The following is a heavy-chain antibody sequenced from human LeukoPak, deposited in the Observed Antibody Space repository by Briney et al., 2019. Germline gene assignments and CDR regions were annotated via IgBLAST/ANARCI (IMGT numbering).Heavy chain of an antibody. D-gene: IGHD2-2*01. CDR3: ARDPGYCSSTSCYHQGYFDY. Sequence: GASVKVSCKASGGTFSSYAISWVRQAPGQGLEWMGGIIPIFGTANYAQKFRGRVTITTDESTSTAYMELSSLRSEDTAVYYCARDPGYCSSTSCYHQGYFDYWGQGTLVTVSS. CDR2: IIPIFGTA. J-gene: IGHJ4*02. V-gene: IGHV1-69*05. CDR1: GGTFSSYA.